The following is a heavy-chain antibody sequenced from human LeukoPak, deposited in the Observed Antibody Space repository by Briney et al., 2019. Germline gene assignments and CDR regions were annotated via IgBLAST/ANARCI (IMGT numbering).Heavy chain of an antibody. CDR2: IIPILGTA. J-gene: IGHJ6*02. CDR1: VGTFTSYA. CDR3: ARDRGLSSGWKICYYGMDV. V-gene: IGHV1-69*01. D-gene: IGHD6-19*01. Sequence: SVKVSCKASVGTFTSYAISWVRQAPGQGLEWMGGIIPILGTANYAQKFQGRVTITADESTSTAYMELSSLRSEDTAVYYCARDRGLSSGWKICYYGMDVWGQGTTVTVSS.